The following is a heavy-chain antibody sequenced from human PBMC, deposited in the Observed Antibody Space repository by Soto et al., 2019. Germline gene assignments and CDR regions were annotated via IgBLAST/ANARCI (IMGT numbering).Heavy chain of an antibody. D-gene: IGHD6-19*01. Sequence: QVQLQESGPGLVKPSQTLSLTCTVSGGSISSGGYYWSWIRQHPGKGLEWIGYIYYSGSTYYNPSLKSRFTISVDTSKNQCSLKLSSVTAADTAVYYCARAKQWLVQFDYWGQGTLVTVSS. CDR3: ARAKQWLVQFDY. J-gene: IGHJ4*02. V-gene: IGHV4-31*03. CDR2: IYYSGST. CDR1: GGSISSGGYY.